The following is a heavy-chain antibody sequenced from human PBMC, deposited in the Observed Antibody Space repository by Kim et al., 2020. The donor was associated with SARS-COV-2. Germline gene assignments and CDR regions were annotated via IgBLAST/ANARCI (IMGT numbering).Heavy chain of an antibody. Sequence: RPSFQGHVTISADNAISTAYLQWSSLKASDTAMYYCARRYYDILTGAFDIWGQGTMVTVSS. D-gene: IGHD3-9*01. CDR3: ARRYYDILTGAFDI. V-gene: IGHV5-10-1*01. J-gene: IGHJ3*02.